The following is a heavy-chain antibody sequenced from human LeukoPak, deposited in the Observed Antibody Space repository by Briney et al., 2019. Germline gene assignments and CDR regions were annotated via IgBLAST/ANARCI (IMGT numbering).Heavy chain of an antibody. CDR2: IYYSGST. V-gene: IGHV4-59*12. CDR3: AGRSGSYYRDFDY. J-gene: IGHJ4*02. D-gene: IGHD1-26*01. CDR1: GGSISSYY. Sequence: SETLSLTCTVSGGSISSYYWSWIRQPPGKGLEWIGYIYYSGSTNYNPSLKSRVTISVDTSKNQFSLKLSSVTAADTAVYYCAGRSGSYYRDFDYWGQGTLVTVSS.